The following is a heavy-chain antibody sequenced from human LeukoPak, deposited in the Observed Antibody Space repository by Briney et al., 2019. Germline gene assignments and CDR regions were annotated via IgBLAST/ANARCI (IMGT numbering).Heavy chain of an antibody. V-gene: IGHV1-2*02. CDR2: ISPNSGGI. D-gene: IGHD2-15*01. J-gene: IGHJ5*02. CDR3: ATAGHCSGGSCSDWFDP. CDR1: VSTFTDNY. Sequence: GASVKVSFKASVSTFTDNYIHWVRQAPGQGLEWMGWISPNSGGINYARKFQGRVTMTRDTSIGTAYMELSSLRSDDTAVYYCATAGHCSGGSCSDWFDPWGQGTLVTVSS.